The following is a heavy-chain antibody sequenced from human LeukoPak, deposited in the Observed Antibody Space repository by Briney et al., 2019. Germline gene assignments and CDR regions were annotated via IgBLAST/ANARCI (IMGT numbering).Heavy chain of an antibody. CDR1: GGSISSSSYY. Sequence: SETLSLTGTVSGGSISSSSYYWGRIRQPPGKGLEWIGSIYYSGSTYYNPSLKSRVTISVDTSKNQFSLKLSSVTAADTAVYYCARLIAVVAANSEPDYWGQGTLVTVSS. V-gene: IGHV4-39*01. D-gene: IGHD2-15*01. CDR3: ARLIAVVAANSEPDY. CDR2: IYYSGST. J-gene: IGHJ4*02.